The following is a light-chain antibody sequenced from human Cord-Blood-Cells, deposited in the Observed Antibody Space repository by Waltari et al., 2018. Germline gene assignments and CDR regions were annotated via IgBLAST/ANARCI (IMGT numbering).Light chain of an antibody. J-gene: IGLJ3*02. CDR1: RTTIGSNS. Sequence: QSVLTPPPSASGTPGKRVTISCSGSRTTIGSNSVSWYQHLPGTAPKLLIYRKNQRPSGVPGRFSGSKSGTSASLAISGLRSEDEADYYCAAWDDSLSGWVFGGGTKLTVL. CDR3: AAWDDSLSGWV. CDR2: RKN. V-gene: IGLV1-47*01.